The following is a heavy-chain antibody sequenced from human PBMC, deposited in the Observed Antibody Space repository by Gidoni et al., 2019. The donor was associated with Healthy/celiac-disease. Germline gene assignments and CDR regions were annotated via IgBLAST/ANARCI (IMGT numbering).Heavy chain of an antibody. Sequence: EVQLVESGGGLVKHGGARRLYCAASGLSFSSYSMNWVRPATGKGLEWVSSISSSSSYINYADSVTRRFTISRDNAKNSLYLQINSLRAEDTAVYYCARDLTLVVGCFGYWGQGTLVTVSS. CDR2: ISSSSSYI. CDR1: GLSFSSYS. V-gene: IGHV3-21*01. J-gene: IGHJ4*02. D-gene: IGHD1-26*01. CDR3: ARDLTLVVGCFGY.